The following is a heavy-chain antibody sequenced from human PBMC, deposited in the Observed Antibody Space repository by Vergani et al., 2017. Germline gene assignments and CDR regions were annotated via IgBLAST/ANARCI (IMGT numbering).Heavy chain of an antibody. CDR2: LYYSGTT. Sequence: QVQLQESGPGLVKASQTLSLTCSVSGAYVGSGCYYWSWVRQRPGMSLDWIGYLYYSGTTYYNPSLVSRLPISLDTSENHLLLKLTSVTASDTAVYYCERQREFYVDVWFEGAADTVS. J-gene: IGHJ6*03. CDR3: ERQREFYVDV. D-gene: IGHD3-10*01. V-gene: IGHV4-31*03. CDR1: GAYVGSGCYY.